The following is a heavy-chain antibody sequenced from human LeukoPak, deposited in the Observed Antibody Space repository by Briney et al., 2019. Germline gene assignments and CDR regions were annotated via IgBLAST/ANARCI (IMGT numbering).Heavy chain of an antibody. V-gene: IGHV1-18*01. D-gene: IGHD3-22*01. J-gene: IGHJ6*03. CDR2: ISAYNGNT. CDR3: ARDSVVTRPPSYMDV. CDR1: GYTFTSYG. Sequence: GASVKVSCKASGYTFTSYGISWVRQAPGQGLEWMGWISAYNGNTNYAQKLQGRVTMTTDTSTSTAYMELRSLRSDDTAVYYCARDSVVTRPPSYMDVWGKGTTVTVSS.